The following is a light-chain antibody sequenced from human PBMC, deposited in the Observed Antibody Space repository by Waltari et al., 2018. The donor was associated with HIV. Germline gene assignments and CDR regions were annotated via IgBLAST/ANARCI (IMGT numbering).Light chain of an antibody. CDR2: DVG. Sequence: FVVTQPPSVSAAPGQTARIPCGGDSLGRNTVHWFQQKPGQAPVLVVYDVGRRPSGIPERFSGSISGETATLLISRVEAEDEADYFCQVPFSTSGRGESDQWMFGGGTRLTVL. V-gene: IGLV3-21*02. J-gene: IGLJ3*02. CDR1: SLGRNT. CDR3: QVPFSTSGRGESDQWM.